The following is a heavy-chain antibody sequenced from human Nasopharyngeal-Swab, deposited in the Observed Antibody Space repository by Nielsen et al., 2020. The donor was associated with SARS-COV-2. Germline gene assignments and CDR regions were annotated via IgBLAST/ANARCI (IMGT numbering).Heavy chain of an antibody. D-gene: IGHD6-19*01. CDR2: IRSKANSYAT. Sequence: GGSLRLSCAASGFTFSDSAMHWVRQASGKGLEWVGRIRSKANSYATAYAASVKGRFTISRDDSKNTAYLQMNSLKTEDTAVYYCTRPYSSGWYEYWGQGTPVTVSS. V-gene: IGHV3-73*01. CDR1: GFTFSDSA. CDR3: TRPYSSGWYEY. J-gene: IGHJ4*02.